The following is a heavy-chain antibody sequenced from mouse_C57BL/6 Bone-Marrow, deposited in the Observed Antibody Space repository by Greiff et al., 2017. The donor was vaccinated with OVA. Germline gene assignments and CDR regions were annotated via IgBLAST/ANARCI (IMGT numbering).Heavy chain of an antibody. D-gene: IGHD1-1*01. CDR3: ARFSTTVVENAMDY. V-gene: IGHV1-76*01. CDR2: IYPGSGNT. Sequence: QVQLQQSGAELVRPGASVKLSCKASGYTFTDYYINWVKQRPGQGLEWIARIYPGSGNTYYNEKFKGKATLTAEKSSSTAYMQLSSLTSEDSAVYFCARFSTTVVENAMDYWGQGTSVTVSS. J-gene: IGHJ4*01. CDR1: GYTFTDYY.